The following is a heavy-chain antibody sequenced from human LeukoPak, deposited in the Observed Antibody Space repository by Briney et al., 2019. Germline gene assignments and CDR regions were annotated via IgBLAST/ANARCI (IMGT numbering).Heavy chain of an antibody. J-gene: IGHJ3*02. CDR3: ASLWFGESPNDAFDI. V-gene: IGHV4-31*03. CDR2: IYYGGST. Sequence: SETLSLTCTVSGGSISSGGYYWSWIRQHPGKGLEWIGYIYYGGSTYYNPSLKSRVTISVDTSKNQFSLKLSSVTAADTAVYYCASLWFGESPNDAFDIWGQGTMVTVSS. D-gene: IGHD3-10*01. CDR1: GGSISSGGYY.